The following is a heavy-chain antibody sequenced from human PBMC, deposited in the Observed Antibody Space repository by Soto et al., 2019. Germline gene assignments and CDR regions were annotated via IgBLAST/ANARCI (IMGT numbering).Heavy chain of an antibody. CDR2: INPSGGST. CDR1: GYTFTSYY. D-gene: IGHD5-12*01. J-gene: IGHJ6*02. V-gene: IGHV1-46*01. Sequence: ASVKVSCKASGYTFTSYYMHWVRRAPGQGLEWMGIINPSGGSTSYAQKFQGRVTMTRDTSTSTVYMELSSLRSEDTAVYYCAREGYSGYDYSYYGMDVWGQGTTVTVSS. CDR3: AREGYSGYDYSYYGMDV.